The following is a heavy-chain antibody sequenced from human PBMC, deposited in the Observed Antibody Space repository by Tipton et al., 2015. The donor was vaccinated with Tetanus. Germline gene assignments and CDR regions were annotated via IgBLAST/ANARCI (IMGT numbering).Heavy chain of an antibody. CDR3: ARDQARGARGWNYFDY. V-gene: IGHV4-31*03. D-gene: IGHD1-26*01. CDR2: IYYSGST. J-gene: IGHJ4*02. CDR1: GGSISSGGYY. Sequence: GLVKPSQTLSLTCTVSGGSISSGGYYWSWIRQHPGKGLEWIGNIYYSGSTYYNPSLKSRVTISVDTSKNQFSLKLNSVTAADPAVYYCARDQARGARGWNYFDYWGQGTLVTASS.